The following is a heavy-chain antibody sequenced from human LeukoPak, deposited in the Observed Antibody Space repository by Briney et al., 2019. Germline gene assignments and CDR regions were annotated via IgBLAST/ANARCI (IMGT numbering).Heavy chain of an antibody. CDR1: GYTFTRNY. V-gene: IGHV1-46*01. D-gene: IGHD4-17*01. CDR3: GREDADYTFSFDF. J-gene: IGHJ4*02. Sequence: ASVKVSCKASGYTFTRNYMHWVRQAPGQGLEWMGIINPRGGSTTYAQKFQGRLTMTRDTSTSTVYMELSSLRSEDTAVYYCGREDADYTFSFDFWGQGTLVTVSS. CDR2: INPRGGST.